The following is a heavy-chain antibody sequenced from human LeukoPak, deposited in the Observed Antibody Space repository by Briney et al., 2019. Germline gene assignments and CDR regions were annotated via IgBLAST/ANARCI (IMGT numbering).Heavy chain of an antibody. CDR1: GFTFSSYS. CDR3: ALGTINKDYYFGMDV. V-gene: IGHV3-48*02. Sequence: PGGSLRLSCAASGFTFSSYSMNWLRQAPGEGLEWLSYISNSGSTVFYADSVKGRFTVSRDNAKRSLYLQIESLRDDDTAVYHCALGTINKDYYFGMDVWGQGTTVTVSS. CDR2: ISNSGSTV. D-gene: IGHD2-8*01. J-gene: IGHJ6*02.